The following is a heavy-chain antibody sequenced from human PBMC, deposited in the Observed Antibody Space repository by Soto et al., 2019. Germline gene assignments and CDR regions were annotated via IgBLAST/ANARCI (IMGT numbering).Heavy chain of an antibody. Sequence: QVQLQQWGAGLLKPSETLSLTCDVYGGSFSGYYWSWIRQPPGKGLEWIGEINHSGSTNYNPSPKSRVPISVDTSKSQFSLKLSSVTAADTAVYYCARGRLDPGSSSCYHYFDYWGQGTLVTVSS. CDR1: GGSFSGYY. V-gene: IGHV4-34*01. CDR3: ARGRLDPGSSSCYHYFDY. J-gene: IGHJ4*02. CDR2: INHSGST. D-gene: IGHD6-13*01.